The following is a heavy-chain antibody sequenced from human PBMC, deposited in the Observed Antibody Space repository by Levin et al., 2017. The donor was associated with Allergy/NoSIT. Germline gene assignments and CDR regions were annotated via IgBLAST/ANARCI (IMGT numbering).Heavy chain of an antibody. J-gene: IGHJ4*02. D-gene: IGHD1-26*01. CDR2: VSYDGRNE. Sequence: GGSLRLSCAASGFTFSAFGMHWVRQAPGKGLEWVALVSYDGRNEYYADSVKGRFTISRDNSKNTLYLQMNSLRAEDTAVYYCATGGPEWEVLIYFDYWGQGTLVTVSS. CDR3: ATGGPEWEVLIYFDY. CDR1: GFTFSAFG. V-gene: IGHV3-30*03.